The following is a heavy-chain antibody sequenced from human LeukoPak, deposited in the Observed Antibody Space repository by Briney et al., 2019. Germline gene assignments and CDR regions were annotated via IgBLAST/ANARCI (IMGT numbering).Heavy chain of an antibody. CDR3: ARGRSSSWYVDY. D-gene: IGHD6-13*01. Sequence: GGSLRLSCAASGFTFSSYAMHWVRQAPGKGLEWVAVISYDGSNKYYADSVKGRFTISRDNSKNTLYLQMNSLRAEDTAVYYCARGRSSSWYVDYWGQGTLVTVSS. V-gene: IGHV3-30-3*01. CDR1: GFTFSSYA. CDR2: ISYDGSNK. J-gene: IGHJ4*02.